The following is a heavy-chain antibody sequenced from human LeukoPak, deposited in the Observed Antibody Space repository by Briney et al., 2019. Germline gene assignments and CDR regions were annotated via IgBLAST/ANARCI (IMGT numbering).Heavy chain of an antibody. CDR1: GFAFNKYG. D-gene: IGHD1-14*01. J-gene: IGHJ4*02. V-gene: IGHV1-18*01. CDR2: ISAYDGRT. CDR3: ARDPSNTVGRNIYFDY. Sequence: ASMKVSCMASGFAFNKYGFSWVRQAPGQGPEWLGWISAYDGRTNYAQNLQGRLTLTTDTSTTTAYMELRSLTSDDTAVYYCARDPSNTVGRNIYFDYWGQGTLVTVSS.